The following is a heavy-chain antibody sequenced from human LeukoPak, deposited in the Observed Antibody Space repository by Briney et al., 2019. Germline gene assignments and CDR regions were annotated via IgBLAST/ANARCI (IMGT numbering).Heavy chain of an antibody. Sequence: ASETLSLTCTVSGGSISTYHWNWIRQPAGKGLEWIGRIQNSDTNYNPSLKSRVIISVDTSKKQFSLKLSSVTAADTAVYYCARRTDRGSYNSFDHWGQGTLVTVSS. CDR3: ARRTDRGSYNSFDH. V-gene: IGHV4-4*07. D-gene: IGHD1-26*01. CDR1: GGSISTYH. CDR2: IQNSDT. J-gene: IGHJ5*02.